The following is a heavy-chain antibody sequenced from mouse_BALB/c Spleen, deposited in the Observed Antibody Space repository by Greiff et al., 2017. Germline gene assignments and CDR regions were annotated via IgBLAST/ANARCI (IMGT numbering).Heavy chain of an antibody. D-gene: IGHD1-1*01. Sequence: VQLKQSGAELVRPGVSVKISCKGSGYTFTDYAMHWVKQSHAKSLEWIGVISTYYGDASYNQKFKGKATMTVDKSSSTAYMELARLTSEDSAIYYCARGGDYGSSPDWFAYWGQGTLVTVSA. CDR2: ISTYYGDA. CDR3: ARGGDYGSSPDWFAY. CDR1: GYTFTDYA. J-gene: IGHJ3*01. V-gene: IGHV1S137*01.